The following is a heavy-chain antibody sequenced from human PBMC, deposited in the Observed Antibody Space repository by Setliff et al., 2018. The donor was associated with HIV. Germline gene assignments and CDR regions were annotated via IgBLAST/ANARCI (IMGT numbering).Heavy chain of an antibody. V-gene: IGHV4-39*07. D-gene: IGHD2-15*01. Sequence: SETLSLTCIVSGGSISSGTYYWGWIRQPPGKGLEYIGSAFYSDNTYYKPSLKNRVTISVDTSKNQFSLKLTSVTAADTAVYYCARSGYCIGEVCYRGPLEYWGQGVLVTVSS. CDR1: GGSISSGTYY. J-gene: IGHJ4*02. CDR2: AFYSDNT. CDR3: ARSGYCIGEVCYRGPLEY.